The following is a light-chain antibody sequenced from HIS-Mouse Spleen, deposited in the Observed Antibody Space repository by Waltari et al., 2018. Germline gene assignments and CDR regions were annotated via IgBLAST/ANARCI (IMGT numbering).Light chain of an antibody. CDR3: CSYAGSSTWV. CDR1: SSDVGGYNY. J-gene: IGLJ3*02. V-gene: IGLV2-23*02. Sequence: QSALTQPASVSGSPGQSITISCTGTSSDVGGYNYVSWYQQHPGKAPKLMIYEVSNRPSGVSNRLSGSKSGNTASLTISGLQAEDEADYYCCSYAGSSTWVFGGGTKLTVL. CDR2: EVS.